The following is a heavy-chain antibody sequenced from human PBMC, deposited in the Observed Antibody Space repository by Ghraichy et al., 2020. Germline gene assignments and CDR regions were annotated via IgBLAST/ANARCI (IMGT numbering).Heavy chain of an antibody. CDR3: AREGVGSGHCGGFDI. V-gene: IGHV3-30*09. D-gene: IGHD2-21*01. CDR2: ISVEGQHV. CDR1: GFTFSTAV. Sequence: GESLNISCVGSGFTFSTAVIHWVRQAPGKGLEWGAAISVEGQHVHYAGSVEGRFAISRDNSRNSVFLQMNSLGVEDTAVFYCAREGVGSGHCGGFDIWGQGTRVAVSS. J-gene: IGHJ3*02.